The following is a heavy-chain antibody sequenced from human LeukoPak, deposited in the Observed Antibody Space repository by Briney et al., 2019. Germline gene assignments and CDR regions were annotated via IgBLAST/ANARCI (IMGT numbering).Heavy chain of an antibody. CDR1: GGSIISGGYY. CDR2: ISYSGST. V-gene: IGHV4-31*03. D-gene: IGHD3-22*01. J-gene: IGHJ5*02. Sequence: SQTLSFTCTVSGGSIISGGYYWSWIRQYPGRGLEWIGYISYSGSTYYNPSLRSRVTISEDTSKNQFSLKLTSVTAADTAVYYCARDRDYDSSGYYSDPLGWFDPWGQGTLVTVSP. CDR3: ARDRDYDSSGYYSDPLGWFDP.